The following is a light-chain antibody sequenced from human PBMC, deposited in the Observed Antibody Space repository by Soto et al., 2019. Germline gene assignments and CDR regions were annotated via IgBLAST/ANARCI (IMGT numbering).Light chain of an antibody. Sequence: EILMTQSPATLSVSPWERATLSCRASQSVSSDLAWYHQKPGQAPRLLIHGASTRATGIPARFTAGGSGTEFTLTISSLQSDDLAVYYCQQYDKWPRTFGQGTKVDIK. CDR2: GAS. J-gene: IGKJ1*01. CDR3: QQYDKWPRT. CDR1: QSVSSD. V-gene: IGKV3-15*01.